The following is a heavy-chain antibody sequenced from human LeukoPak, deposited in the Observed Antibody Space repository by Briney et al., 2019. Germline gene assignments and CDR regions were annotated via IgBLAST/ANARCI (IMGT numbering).Heavy chain of an antibody. J-gene: IGHJ4*02. Sequence: GGSLRLSCAASGFTFSSHWMHWVRQAPGKGLVWVSRINSDGSSISYADSVKGRFTISRDNAKNTLYLQMNSLRAEDTAVYYCARDRGVGATNLIDYWGQGTLVTVSS. V-gene: IGHV3-74*01. CDR2: INSDGSSI. CDR3: ARDRGVGATNLIDY. CDR1: GFTFSSHW. D-gene: IGHD1-26*01.